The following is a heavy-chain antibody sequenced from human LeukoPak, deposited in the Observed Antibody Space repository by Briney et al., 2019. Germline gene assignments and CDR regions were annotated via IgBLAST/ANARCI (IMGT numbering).Heavy chain of an antibody. CDR3: AKVGGITIYSFGPDY. J-gene: IGHJ4*02. V-gene: IGHV3-23*01. CDR1: GFTFSSYA. Sequence: GGSLRLFCAASGFTFSSYAMSWVRQAPGKWLEWVSGISGSGGSTYYADSVKGRLTISRDDSKNTLYLQMNSVRAENAAVYYCAKVGGITIYSFGPDYWGPGTLVTVSS. CDR2: ISGSGGST. D-gene: IGHD3-9*01.